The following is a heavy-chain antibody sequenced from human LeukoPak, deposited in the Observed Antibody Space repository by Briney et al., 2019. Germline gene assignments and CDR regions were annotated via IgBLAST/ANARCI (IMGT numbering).Heavy chain of an antibody. CDR1: GFTFSSYA. Sequence: GGSLRPSCAASGFTFSSYAMHWVRQAPGKGLEWVAVISYDGSNKYYADSVKGRFTISRDNSKNTLYLQMNSLRAEDTAVYYCARGRGYFEPIDYWGQGTLVTVSS. D-gene: IGHD3-9*01. CDR2: ISYDGSNK. J-gene: IGHJ4*02. CDR3: ARGRGYFEPIDY. V-gene: IGHV3-30-3*01.